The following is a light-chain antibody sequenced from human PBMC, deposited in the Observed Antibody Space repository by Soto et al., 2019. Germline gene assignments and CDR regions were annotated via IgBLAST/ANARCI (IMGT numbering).Light chain of an antibody. Sequence: QSALTQPASVSGSPGQSITISCTGTSSDVGGYNYVSWYQQHPGKAPKLMIYDVSNLPSGVSNRFSGSKSGNTASLTISGLQAEDEAEYYCSSYTSSSTPYVFGTGTKLTVL. J-gene: IGLJ1*01. V-gene: IGLV2-14*01. CDR2: DVS. CDR1: SSDVGGYNY. CDR3: SSYTSSSTPYV.